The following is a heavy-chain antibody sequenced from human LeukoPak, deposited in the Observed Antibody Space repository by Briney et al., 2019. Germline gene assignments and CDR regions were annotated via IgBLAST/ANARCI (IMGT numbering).Heavy chain of an antibody. CDR3: ATRDGYCSSTSCYTYYYYYYMDV. V-gene: IGHV4-59*05. CDR2: IYYGGST. CDR1: GGSISSYY. Sequence: SETLSLTCTVSGGSISSYYWSWIRQPPGKGLEWIGSIYYGGSTYYNPSLKSRVTISVDTSKNQFSLKLSSVTAADTAVYYCATRDGYCSSTSCYTYYYYYYMDVWGKGTTVTVSS. D-gene: IGHD2-2*02. J-gene: IGHJ6*03.